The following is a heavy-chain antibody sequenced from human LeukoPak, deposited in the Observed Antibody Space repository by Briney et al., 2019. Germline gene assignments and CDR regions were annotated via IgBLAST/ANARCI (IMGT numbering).Heavy chain of an antibody. Sequence: APVKLCCKASGYTFTSYYVHWVRQSPGQGLEWMGIISPSGGSTSYGQRFEGRVTMNRDTSTNIVYMELSSLRSEDTAVYYCARGTGYFETGMVKYKYYGMDVWGQGATVSASS. CDR1: GYTFTSYY. V-gene: IGHV1-46*01. J-gene: IGHJ6*02. CDR2: ISPSGGST. CDR3: ARGTGYFETGMVKYKYYGMDV. D-gene: IGHD5-18*01.